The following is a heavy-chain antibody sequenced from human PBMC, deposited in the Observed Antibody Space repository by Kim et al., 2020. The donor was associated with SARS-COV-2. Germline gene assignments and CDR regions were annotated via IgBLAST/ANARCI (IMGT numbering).Heavy chain of an antibody. Sequence: SVKVSCKASGGTFSSYAISWVRQAPGQGLEWMGGIIPIFGTANYAQKFQGRVTITADESTSTAYMELSSLRSEDTAVYYCARPLVVPAAIDAFDIWGQGTMVTVSS. CDR1: GGTFSSYA. D-gene: IGHD2-2*01. J-gene: IGHJ3*02. CDR2: IIPIFGTA. CDR3: ARPLVVPAAIDAFDI. V-gene: IGHV1-69*13.